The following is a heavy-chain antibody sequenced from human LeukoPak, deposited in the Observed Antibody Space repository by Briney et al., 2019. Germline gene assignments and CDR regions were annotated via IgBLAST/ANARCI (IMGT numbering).Heavy chain of an antibody. CDR2: IYYSGST. D-gene: IGHD1-14*01. J-gene: IGHJ4*02. Sequence: PSETLSLTCTVSGGSITSYYWSWIRQLPGKGLEWIGYIYYSGSTNYNPPLKSRVTISVDTSKNQFSLNLSSVTAADTAVYYCARQPSGEYYFDYWGQGTLVTVSS. V-gene: IGHV4-59*01. CDR3: ARQPSGEYYFDY. CDR1: GGSITSYY.